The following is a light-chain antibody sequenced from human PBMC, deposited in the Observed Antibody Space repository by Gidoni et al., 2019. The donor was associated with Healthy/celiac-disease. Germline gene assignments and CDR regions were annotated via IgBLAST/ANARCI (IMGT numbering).Light chain of an antibody. J-gene: IGKJ4*01. Sequence: DIVLTQSPGPLSLSPGERATLPCRASQSVSSSYLAWYQQKPGQAPRLLIYGASSRATGIPDRFSGSGSGTDFTLTISRLEPEDFAVYYCQQYGSSAFTFGGETKVEIK. V-gene: IGKV3-20*01. CDR2: GAS. CDR1: QSVSSSY. CDR3: QQYGSSAFT.